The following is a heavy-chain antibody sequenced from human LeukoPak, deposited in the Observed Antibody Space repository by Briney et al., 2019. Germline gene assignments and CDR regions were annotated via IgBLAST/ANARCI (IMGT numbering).Heavy chain of an antibody. CDR2: INPNSGGT. J-gene: IGHJ4*02. D-gene: IGHD2-2*03. V-gene: IGHV1-2*02. CDR1: GYTFTGYY. Sequence: ASVKVSCKASGYTFTGYYMHWVRQAPGQGLEWMGWINPNSGGTNYAQKFQGRVTMTRDTSISTAYMELSRLRSDDTAVYYCASGYCSSTSCYQGDYWGQGTLVTVSS. CDR3: ASGYCSSTSCYQGDY.